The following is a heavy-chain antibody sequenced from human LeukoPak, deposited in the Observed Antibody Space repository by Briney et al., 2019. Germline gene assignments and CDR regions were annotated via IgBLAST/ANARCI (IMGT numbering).Heavy chain of an antibody. CDR1: GFIFGGYA. V-gene: IGHV3-30-3*01. CDR3: ARGYNDFWRGSQLEY. CDR2: ISYDGGKT. D-gene: IGHD3-3*01. J-gene: IGHJ4*02. Sequence: GSLRLFCAASGFIFGGYAMHWVRQAPGKGLQWLAVISYDGGKTYYADSVEGRFTISRDNSKSTVYLEINRLRSEDTAIYYCARGYNDFWRGSQLEYWGQGTLVTVSS.